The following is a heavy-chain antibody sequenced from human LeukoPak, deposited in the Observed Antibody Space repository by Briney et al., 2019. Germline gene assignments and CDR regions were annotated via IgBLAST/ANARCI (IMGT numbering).Heavy chain of an antibody. CDR3: ARRGYSFVAFDI. J-gene: IGHJ3*02. V-gene: IGHV4-59*01. Sequence: SETLSLTCTVSGGSISSYYWSWIRQPPGKGLEWIGYIYYSGSTNYNPSLKRRVTISVDTSKNQFSLELSSVTAADTAVYYCARRGYSFVAFDIWGQGTMVTVSS. D-gene: IGHD5-18*01. CDR2: IYYSGST. CDR1: GGSISSYY.